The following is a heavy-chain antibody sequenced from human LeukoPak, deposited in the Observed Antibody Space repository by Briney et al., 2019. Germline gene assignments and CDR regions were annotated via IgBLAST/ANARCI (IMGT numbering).Heavy chain of an antibody. CDR2: ISGSGDST. J-gene: IGHJ4*02. CDR1: GFTFSSYG. V-gene: IGHV3-23*01. Sequence: PGGTLRLSSAASGFTFSSYGMRWVRQAPGKGLEWVSGISGSGDSTYYTDSVKGRFTISRDNYKNTLYMKMNSLRGEHTAVYYCARRSGIAVAGAFDYWGQGTLVTVSS. D-gene: IGHD6-19*01. CDR3: ARRSGIAVAGAFDY.